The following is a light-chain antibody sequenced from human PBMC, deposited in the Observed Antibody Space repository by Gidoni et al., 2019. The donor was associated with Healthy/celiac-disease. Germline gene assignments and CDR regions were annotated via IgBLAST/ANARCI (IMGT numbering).Light chain of an antibody. V-gene: IGLV2-8*01. CDR3: SADAGSNNYGGV. J-gene: IGLJ2*01. Sequence: QSALTPPPSTSGSPGQSVTISCTGTSSDVGGSNYVSWYQQHPGKAPKLMIDEVSKRPSGVPDRFSGSKSGNTASLTVAGLQAEDEADYYCSADAGSNNYGGVFGGGTKLT. CDR1: SSDVGGSNY. CDR2: EVS.